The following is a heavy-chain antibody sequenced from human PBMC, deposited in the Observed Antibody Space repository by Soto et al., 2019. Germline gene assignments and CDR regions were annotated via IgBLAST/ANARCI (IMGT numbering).Heavy chain of an antibody. CDR2: IGGGGTDT. V-gene: IGHV3-23*01. CDR1: GFTFSSYA. Sequence: EVQLLESGGDLVQPGGSLSLSCAASGFTFSSYAMSWVRQAPGKGLEWVSGIGGGGTDTYYANSVRGRFTISRDNSDKTLYLQMNSLRAADTAVYSCAIWGSIALAGHDFFGMDVWGQGTRVAVSS. CDR3: AIWGSIALAGHDFFGMDV. D-gene: IGHD6-19*01. J-gene: IGHJ6*02.